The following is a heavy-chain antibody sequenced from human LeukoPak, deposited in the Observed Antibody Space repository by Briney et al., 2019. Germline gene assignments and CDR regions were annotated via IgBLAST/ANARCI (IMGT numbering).Heavy chain of an antibody. CDR3: AREVNDFWSGQYYFDY. CDR2: IYSGGST. Sequence: GGSLRLSCAASGFTVSSNYMSWVRQAPGKGLEWVSVIYSGGSTYYPASVKGRFTISRDNSKNTLYLQMNSLRAEDTAVYYCAREVNDFWSGQYYFDYWGQGTLVTVSS. J-gene: IGHJ4*02. CDR1: GFTVSSNY. D-gene: IGHD3-3*01. V-gene: IGHV3-53*01.